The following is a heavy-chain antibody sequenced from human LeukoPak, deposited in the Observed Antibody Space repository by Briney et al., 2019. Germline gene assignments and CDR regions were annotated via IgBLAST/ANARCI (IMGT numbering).Heavy chain of an antibody. CDR1: GGSISSSGYY. CDR3: ARDGPIGHQDWFDP. V-gene: IGHV4-39*07. D-gene: IGHD2-2*01. J-gene: IGHJ5*02. Sequence: SETLSLTCTVSGGSISSSGYYWGWIRQPPGKGLEWIGSMYYSGSTYYNPSLKSRVTISVDTSKNQFSLKLSSVTAADTAVYYCARDGPIGHQDWFDPWGQGTLVTVSS. CDR2: MYYSGST.